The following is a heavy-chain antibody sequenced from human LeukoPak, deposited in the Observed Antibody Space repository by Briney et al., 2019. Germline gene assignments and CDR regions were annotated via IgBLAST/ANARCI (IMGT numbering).Heavy chain of an antibody. D-gene: IGHD2-2*01. Sequence: ASVKVSCKASGYTFTTSYIHWVRQAPGQGLEWMGMINPSGSSTIYTQNFQGRVTMTSDTSTSTVYMELRSPRSEDTAVYYCARLRIGPDESWGPGTLVTVSS. V-gene: IGHV1-46*01. J-gene: IGHJ4*02. CDR3: ARLRIGPDES. CDR2: INPSGSST. CDR1: GYTFTTSY.